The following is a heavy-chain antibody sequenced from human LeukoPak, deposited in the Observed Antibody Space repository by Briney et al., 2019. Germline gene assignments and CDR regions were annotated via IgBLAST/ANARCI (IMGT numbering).Heavy chain of an antibody. CDR1: VGSISTYY. D-gene: IGHD3-10*01. CDR3: SKSRYYYGSGSYYSAYLMDV. Sequence: SETLSLTCTVSVGSISTYYWSWIRQPPGEGLEWIGNMYSSGSTNYNPSLKSRVTISVDTSKNQFSLKLSSVTAADTAVYYCSKSRYYYGSGSYYSAYLMDVWGQGTTVTVSS. CDR2: MYSSGST. V-gene: IGHV4-59*01. J-gene: IGHJ6*02.